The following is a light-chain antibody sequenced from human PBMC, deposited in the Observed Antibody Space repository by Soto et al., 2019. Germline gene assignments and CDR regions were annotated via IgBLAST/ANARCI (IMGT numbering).Light chain of an antibody. V-gene: IGKV3-15*01. CDR3: QQYNNWPLTWT. CDR2: GAS. J-gene: IGKJ1*01. CDR1: QSVSSN. Sequence: EILMTQSPATLSVSPGQRATLSCSASQSVSSNLAWYQQKPGQAPRLLIYGASTRATGIPARFSGSGSGTEFTLTISSLQSEDFAVYYCQQYNNWPLTWTFGQGTKVEI.